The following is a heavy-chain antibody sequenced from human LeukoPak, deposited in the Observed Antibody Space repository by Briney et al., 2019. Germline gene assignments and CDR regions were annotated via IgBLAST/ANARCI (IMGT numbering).Heavy chain of an antibody. J-gene: IGHJ4*02. CDR2: ISDSGGST. CDR1: GFTFSSYA. V-gene: IGHV3-23*01. Sequence: HLGGSLRLSCAASGFTFSSYAMNWVRQAPGKGLEWVSTISDSGGSTYYADSVKGRFTISRDNSKNTLYLQMNSLRADDTAVYYCAKDRTTIREKKYSSGWPYYFDYWGQGTLVTVSS. CDR3: AKDRTTIREKKYSSGWPYYFDY. D-gene: IGHD6-19*01.